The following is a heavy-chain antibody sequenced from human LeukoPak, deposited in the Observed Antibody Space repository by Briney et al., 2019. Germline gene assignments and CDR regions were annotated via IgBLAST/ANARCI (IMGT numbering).Heavy chain of an antibody. CDR1: GFTFDDYG. CDR3: AVTTLGY. D-gene: IGHD3-16*01. V-gene: IGHV3-23*01. Sequence: GGSLRLSCAASGFTFDDYGLTWVRQPPGKGLEWVSAMSGGVGSTYYADSVKGRFAISRDNAKNSLYLQMNSLRAEDTAVYYCAVTTLGYWGQGTLVTVSS. CDR2: MSGGVGST. J-gene: IGHJ4*02.